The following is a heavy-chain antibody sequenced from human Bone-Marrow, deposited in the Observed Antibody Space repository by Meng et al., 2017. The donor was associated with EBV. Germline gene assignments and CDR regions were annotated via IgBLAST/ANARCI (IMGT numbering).Heavy chain of an antibody. CDR3: ARDPGQDYGIDY. J-gene: IGHJ4*02. CDR1: GFTFKNYG. Sequence: HVHVVGSGGGVVQPVRALTLSCAASGFTFKNYGMHWVRQAGGKGLEWVAVIWHDGKIKNYVDSVKGRFTISRDNSKNTLWLEMNSLRDEDTAVYFCARDPGQDYGIDYWGQGTLVTVSS. CDR2: IWHDGKIK. V-gene: IGHV3-33*01. D-gene: IGHD4-17*01.